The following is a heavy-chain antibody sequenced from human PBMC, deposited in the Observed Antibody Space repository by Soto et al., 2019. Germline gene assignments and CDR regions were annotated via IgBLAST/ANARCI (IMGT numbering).Heavy chain of an antibody. J-gene: IGHJ4*02. CDR1: GFSLSSSGMS. D-gene: IGHD6-6*01. CDR2: IDWDDKK. V-gene: IGHV2-70*01. Sequence: GSGPTLVNPTQTLTLTCTFSGFSLSSSGMSLSWIRQPPGKALEWLALIDWDDKKYYSTSLKTRLTISKDTSKNQVVLTMTNMDPVDTATYFCARIHSPRIFDYWGQGALVTVSS. CDR3: ARIHSPRIFDY.